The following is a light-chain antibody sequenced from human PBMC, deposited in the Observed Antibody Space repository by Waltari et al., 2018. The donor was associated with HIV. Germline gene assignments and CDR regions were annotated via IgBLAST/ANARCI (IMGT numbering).Light chain of an antibody. CDR3: QQRSNWPPLT. V-gene: IGKV3-11*01. Sequence: EIVLTQSPATVTLSPGERATLSCRASQSVSSYLAWYQQKPGQAPRLLIYDASNRATGVPARFSGSGSGTDFALTISSLGPKDFAVYYCQQRSNWPPLTFGGGTKVEIK. CDR2: DAS. CDR1: QSVSSY. J-gene: IGKJ4*01.